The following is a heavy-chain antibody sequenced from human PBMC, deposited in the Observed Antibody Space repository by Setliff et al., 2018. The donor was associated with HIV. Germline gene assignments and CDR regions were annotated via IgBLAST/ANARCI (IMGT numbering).Heavy chain of an antibody. Sequence: GESLKISCAASGFTFNSHPMHWVRQAPGKGLEWVAVISSDGTNKYYAGSVEGRFTISRDNSRNTLYLQMNSLTTEDTALYDCARDGITMTVVDDDTFDIWGHGTMVTVSS. J-gene: IGHJ3*02. D-gene: IGHD3-22*01. CDR3: ARDGITMTVVDDDTFDI. CDR2: ISSDGTNK. V-gene: IGHV3-30*04. CDR1: GFTFNSHP.